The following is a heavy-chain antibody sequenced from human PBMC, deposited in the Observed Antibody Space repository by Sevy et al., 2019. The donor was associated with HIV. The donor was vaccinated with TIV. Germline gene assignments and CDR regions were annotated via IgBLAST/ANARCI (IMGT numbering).Heavy chain of an antibody. J-gene: IGHJ4*02. CDR1: GDTFNTYS. V-gene: IGHV1-69*06. CDR3: AVREAAAGPDY. Sequence: ASVKVSCKASGDTFNTYSITWVRQAPGQGLEWMGGIIPIFRKADYQQNFQGRVTVTEDKSTSTVYLYLSSLRYDDTAVYYCAVREAAAGPDYWGQGTLVTVSS. D-gene: IGHD6-13*01. CDR2: IIPIFRKA.